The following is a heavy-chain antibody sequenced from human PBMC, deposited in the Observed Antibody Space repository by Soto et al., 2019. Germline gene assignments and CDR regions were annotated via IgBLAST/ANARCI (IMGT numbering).Heavy chain of an antibody. CDR3: GLAVAGRAVDY. CDR2: IDPNSGGT. Sequence: ASVKVSCKASGYTFTGYYMHWVRQAPGQGLEWMGWIDPNSGGTNYAQKFQGRVTMTRDTSISTAYMELSRLRSDDTAVYYCGLAVAGRAVDYWGQGTLVTVSS. CDR1: GYTFTGYY. J-gene: IGHJ4*02. D-gene: IGHD6-19*01. V-gene: IGHV1-2*02.